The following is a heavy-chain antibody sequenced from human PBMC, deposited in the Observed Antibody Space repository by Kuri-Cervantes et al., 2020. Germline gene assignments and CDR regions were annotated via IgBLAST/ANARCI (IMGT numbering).Heavy chain of an antibody. D-gene: IGHD6-13*01. CDR3: ARQQQLGYYFYYMDV. J-gene: IGHJ6*03. CDR1: GYTFTNYG. V-gene: IGHV1-3*01. CDR2: INAGNGNT. Sequence: GGSLRLSCKASGYTFTNYGISWVRQAPGQGLEWMGWINAGNGNTKYSQKFQTRVTITRDTSASKAYMELSSLRSEDTAIYYCARQQQLGYYFYYMDVWGKGTTVTVSS.